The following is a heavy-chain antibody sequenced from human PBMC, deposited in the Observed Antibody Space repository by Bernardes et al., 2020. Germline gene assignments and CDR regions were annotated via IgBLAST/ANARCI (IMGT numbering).Heavy chain of an antibody. J-gene: IGHJ4*02. D-gene: IGHD5-18*01. CDR2: IGTSGTNT. V-gene: IGHV3-11*01. CDR3: ARSSHTVMITL. Sequence: GGSLRLSCAASGFTFSDHYMSWIRQAPGKGLEWVSYIGTSGTNTYYADSVKGRFTISRDNARNSLYLQMNSLRAEDTAVYYCARSSHTVMITLWVQGTLVTVSS. CDR1: GFTFSDHY.